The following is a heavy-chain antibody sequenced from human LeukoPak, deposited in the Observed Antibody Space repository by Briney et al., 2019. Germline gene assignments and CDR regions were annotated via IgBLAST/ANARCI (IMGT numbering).Heavy chain of an antibody. Sequence: SQTLSLTCTVSGDSISYIYWSWIRQPPEKGLEWVGNLYYTGSTHYSTSLRSQVPLSLDSSKDQFSLMLTSVTAADRAVYYCARHLGRPSGDSVEGPPAQPPYWYFYLWGRGTLVTVSS. CDR2: LYYTGST. CDR1: GDSISYIY. CDR3: ARHLGRPSGDSVEGPPAQPPYWYFYL. D-gene: IGHD2-2*01. J-gene: IGHJ2*01. V-gene: IGHV4-59*08.